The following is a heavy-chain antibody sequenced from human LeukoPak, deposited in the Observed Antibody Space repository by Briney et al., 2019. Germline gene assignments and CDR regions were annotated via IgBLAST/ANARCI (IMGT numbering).Heavy chain of an antibody. V-gene: IGHV4-61*02. Sequence: SETLSLTCTVSGGSISSGSYYWSWIRQPAGKGLEWIGRIYTSGSTNYNPSLKSRVTISVDTSKNQFSLKLSSVTAADTAVYYCARESGQRDPGSSWEIDYWGQGTLVTVSS. CDR2: IYTSGST. J-gene: IGHJ4*02. CDR1: GGSISSGSYY. D-gene: IGHD6-13*01. CDR3: ARESGQRDPGSSWEIDY.